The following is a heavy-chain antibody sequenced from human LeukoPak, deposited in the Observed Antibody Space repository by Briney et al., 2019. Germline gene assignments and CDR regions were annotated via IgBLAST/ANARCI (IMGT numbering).Heavy chain of an antibody. Sequence: QPPGSLTLSCDASAFTSTSYSMDWVRQGQGKGREWVSYISSGRSYIYYADSVKGRFTISRDNAKTSMYVQMNSLRDEDTAVYYCAGQSGWFIDYWGQGTLVTVSS. J-gene: IGHJ4*02. D-gene: IGHD6-19*01. CDR1: AFTSTSYS. CDR3: AGQSGWFIDY. CDR2: ISSGRSYI. V-gene: IGHV3-48*02.